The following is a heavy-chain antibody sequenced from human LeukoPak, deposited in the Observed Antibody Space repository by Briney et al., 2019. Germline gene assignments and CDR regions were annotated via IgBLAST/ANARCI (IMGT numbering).Heavy chain of an antibody. CDR3: TSLTAAAARGDY. CDR2: IRSKANSYAT. V-gene: IGHV3-73*01. Sequence: GGSLRLSCAASGFTFSGSAMHWVRQASGKGLEWVGRIRSKANSYATAYAASVKGRFTISRDDSKNTAYLQMNSLKTEDTAVYYCTSLTAAAARGDYWGQGTLVTVSS. D-gene: IGHD6-13*01. CDR1: GFTFSGSA. J-gene: IGHJ4*02.